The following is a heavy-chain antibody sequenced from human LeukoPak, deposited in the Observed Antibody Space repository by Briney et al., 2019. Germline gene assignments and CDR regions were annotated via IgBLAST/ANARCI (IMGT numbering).Heavy chain of an antibody. CDR2: IIPIFGTA. J-gene: IGHJ4*02. V-gene: IGHV1-69*05. D-gene: IGHD2-15*01. CDR1: GGTFSSYA. Sequence: SVKVSCKASGGTFSSYAISWVRQAPGQGLEWMGGIIPIFGTANYAQKFQGRVTITTDESTSTAYMELSSLRSEDTAVYYCARWGGYCSGGSCYFDYWGQGTLATVSS. CDR3: ARWGGYCSGGSCYFDY.